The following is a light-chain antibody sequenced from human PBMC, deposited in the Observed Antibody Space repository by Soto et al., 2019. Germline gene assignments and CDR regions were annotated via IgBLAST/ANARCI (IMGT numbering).Light chain of an antibody. J-gene: IGKJ1*01. CDR3: QHYYDTIWT. Sequence: DIGITQSPYSLAMSLVERATLLVXSSRRLLHISNNKNSLDWYQQKAGKTPKXXXYWXSTRESGVPDRLSGDGSGTDFTLPISSLQAEDVAVYYCQHYYDTIWTFGQGTKVDI. V-gene: IGKV4-1*01. CDR2: WXS. CDR1: RRLLHISNNKNS.